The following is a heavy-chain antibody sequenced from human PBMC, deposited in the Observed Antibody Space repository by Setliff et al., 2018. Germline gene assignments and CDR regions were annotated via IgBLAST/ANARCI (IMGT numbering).Heavy chain of an antibody. D-gene: IGHD2-2*01. Sequence: ASVKVSCKASGYTFSHSGITWVRQAPGQGLEWVGWISPHNGKTYYAPKFQDRITMTTDTSTTTAYMELKSLRSDDTAIYYCSRLVRYCTRTSCQRLSGDDYWGQGALVTVSS. CDR3: SRLVRYCTRTSCQRLSGDDY. V-gene: IGHV1-18*01. CDR2: ISPHNGKT. CDR1: GYTFSHSG. J-gene: IGHJ4*02.